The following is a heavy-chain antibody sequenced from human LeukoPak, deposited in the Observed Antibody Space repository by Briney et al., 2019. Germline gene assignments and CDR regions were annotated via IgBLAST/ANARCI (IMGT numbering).Heavy chain of an antibody. Sequence: SETLSLTCTVSGGSISSYYWSWIRQPPGKGLEWIGYIYYSGSTNYNPSLKSRVTISVDTSKNQFSLKLSSVTAADTAVYYCARDSGYSYGVDYWGQGTLVTASS. D-gene: IGHD5-18*01. CDR1: GGSISSYY. V-gene: IGHV4-59*12. CDR3: ARDSGYSYGVDY. J-gene: IGHJ4*02. CDR2: IYYSGST.